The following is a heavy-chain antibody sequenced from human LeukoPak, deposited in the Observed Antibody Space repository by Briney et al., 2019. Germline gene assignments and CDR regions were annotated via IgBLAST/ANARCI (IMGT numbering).Heavy chain of an antibody. CDR3: ARVVTVTRDTAMPDY. D-gene: IGHD5-18*01. V-gene: IGHV4-59*08. CDR1: GGSISSYY. Sequence: SETLSLTCTVSGGSISSYYWSWIRQPPGKGLEWIGYIYYSGSTNYNPSLKSRVTISVDTSKNQFSLKLSSVTAADTAVYYCARVVTVTRDTAMPDYWGQGTLVTVSS. CDR2: IYYSGST. J-gene: IGHJ4*02.